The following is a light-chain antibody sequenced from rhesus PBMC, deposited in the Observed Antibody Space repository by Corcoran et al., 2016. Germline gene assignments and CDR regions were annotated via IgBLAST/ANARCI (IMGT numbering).Light chain of an antibody. CDR2: KAE. V-gene: IGKV1-25*01. Sequence: DIQMTQSPSSLSASVGDTVTITCRARQGISSYLAWYQQKPGKAPKLQIYKAENLQSGVPSRFSGSGSGTDFTLTISRLQPADFATYYCQQHYSYPFTFGPVTKLVIK. CDR3: QQHYSYPFT. CDR1: QGISSY. J-gene: IGKJ3*01.